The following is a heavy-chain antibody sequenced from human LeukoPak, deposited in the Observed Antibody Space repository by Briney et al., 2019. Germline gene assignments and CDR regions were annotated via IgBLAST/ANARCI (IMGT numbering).Heavy chain of an antibody. V-gene: IGHV3-30-3*01. D-gene: IGHD3-22*01. J-gene: IGHJ4*02. CDR1: GFTFRSYP. CDR2: ISYDGSEK. CDR3: AREGSSGYYPY. Sequence: GGSLRLSCAASGFTFRSYPMHWVRQAPGKGLEWVAVISYDGSEKHYADPVKGRFTISRGNSKNTLYLQMNSLRAEDTAVYYCAREGSSGYYPYWGQGILVTVSS.